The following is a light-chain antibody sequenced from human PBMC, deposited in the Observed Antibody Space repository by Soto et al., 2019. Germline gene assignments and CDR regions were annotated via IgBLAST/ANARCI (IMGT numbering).Light chain of an antibody. CDR1: QSLLHINVYNY. Sequence: DIVMTQAPLSLPVTPGEPASISCRSSQSLLHINVYNYLDWYLQKPGQSPQLLIYLGSNRASGVPDRFSGSGSGTDFTLKISRVEAEDVGVYYCMQALQTPRTFRQGTKVDI. V-gene: IGKV2-28*01. CDR3: MQALQTPRT. CDR2: LGS. J-gene: IGKJ1*01.